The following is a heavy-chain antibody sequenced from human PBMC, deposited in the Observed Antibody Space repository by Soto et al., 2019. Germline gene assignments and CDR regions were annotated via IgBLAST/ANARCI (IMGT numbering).Heavy chain of an antibody. CDR1: GYTFTSYG. J-gene: IGHJ5*02. CDR2: ISAYNGNT. CDR3: ARAPADSSIAAQYGWFDP. V-gene: IGHV1-18*04. Sequence: QVQLVQSGAEVKKPGASVKVSCKASGYTFTSYGISWVRQAPGQGLEWMGWISAYNGNTNYAQKLQGRVTMTTDTATSTAYMELRSLRSDDTAVYYCARAPADSSIAAQYGWFDPWGQGTLVTVSS. D-gene: IGHD6-6*01.